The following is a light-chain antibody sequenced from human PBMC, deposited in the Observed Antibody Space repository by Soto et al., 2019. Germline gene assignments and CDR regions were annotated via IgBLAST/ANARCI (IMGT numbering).Light chain of an antibody. Sequence: ETVLTQSPATLSVSPGERGTLSCRASQSVRTNLAWYQQKPGQAPRLLMYGASTRATGVPARFSGSGSDTEFTLTISSLQSEDFAVYYCQHYNNWLGHTFGGGTKVEIK. V-gene: IGKV3-15*01. CDR2: GAS. J-gene: IGKJ4*01. CDR3: QHYNNWLGHT. CDR1: QSVRTN.